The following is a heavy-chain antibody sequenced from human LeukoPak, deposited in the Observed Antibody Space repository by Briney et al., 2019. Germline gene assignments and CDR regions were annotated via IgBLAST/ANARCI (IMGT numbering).Heavy chain of an antibody. D-gene: IGHD3-10*01. CDR3: AKVSPSNYYGSGSYLWYYYYYMDV. CDR1: GFTFSSYA. J-gene: IGHJ6*03. Sequence: GGSLRLSCAASGFTFSSYAMSWVRQAPGKGLEWVSAISGSGGSTYYADSVKGRFTISRDNSKNTLYLQMNSLRAEDTAVYYCAKVSPSNYYGSGSYLWYYYYYMDVWGKGTTVTVSS. V-gene: IGHV3-23*01. CDR2: ISGSGGST.